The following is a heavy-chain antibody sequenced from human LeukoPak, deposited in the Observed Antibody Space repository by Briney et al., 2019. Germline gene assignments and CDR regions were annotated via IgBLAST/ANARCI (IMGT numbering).Heavy chain of an antibody. V-gene: IGHV4-30-4*01. CDR2: IYYSGST. J-gene: IGHJ4*02. CDR1: GGSISSSGYY. Sequence: PSETLSLTCTVSGGSISSSGYYWSWIRQPPGKGLEWIGYIYYSGSTYYNPSLKSRVTISVDTSKNQFSLKLSSVTAADTAVYYCARGKSKFDYWGQGTLVTVSS. CDR3: ARGKSKFDY.